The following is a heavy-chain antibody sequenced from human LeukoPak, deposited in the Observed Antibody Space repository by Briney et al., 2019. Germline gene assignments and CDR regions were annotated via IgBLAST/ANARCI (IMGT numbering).Heavy chain of an antibody. D-gene: IGHD3-3*01. V-gene: IGHV4-59*11. CDR3: AGQTYYDFWSGYLNWFDP. CDR1: GASISSHY. CDR2: IYYSGST. J-gene: IGHJ5*02. Sequence: SETLSLTYTVSGASISSHYWSWLRQPPGKGLEWIGYIYYSGSTNYKPSLKSRVTISVDTSTNQVSMKLSSVTAADTAVYYCAGQTYYDFWSGYLNWFDPWGQGTLVTVSS.